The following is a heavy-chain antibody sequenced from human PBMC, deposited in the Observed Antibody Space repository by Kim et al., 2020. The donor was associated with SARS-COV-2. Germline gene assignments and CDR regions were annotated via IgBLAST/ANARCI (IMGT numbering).Heavy chain of an antibody. D-gene: IGHD3-10*01. CDR1: GGSITSSSYY. CDR3: ARCNHYASGSYYKSFDY. Sequence: SETLSLTCTVSGGSITSSSYYWGWIRQPPGKGLEWIGSIFYTGNTYYNPSLKSRVTMFVDTSKSQFSLKLSSVTAADTAVYYCARCNHYASGSYYKSFDYWGQGSLVTVSS. CDR2: IFYTGNT. V-gene: IGHV4-39*01. J-gene: IGHJ4*02.